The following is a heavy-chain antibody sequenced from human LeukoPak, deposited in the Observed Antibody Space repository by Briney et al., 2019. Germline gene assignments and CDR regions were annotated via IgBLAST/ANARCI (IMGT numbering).Heavy chain of an antibody. D-gene: IGHD6-19*01. CDR3: AREGSSGPLDY. J-gene: IGHJ4*02. Sequence: SETLSLTCTVSGGSISSYYWSWIRQPPGKGLEWIGYIYYSGSTNYNPSLKSRVTISVDTSKNQFSLKLSSVTAADTAVYYCAREGSSGPLDYWGPGTLVTVSS. CDR2: IYYSGST. CDR1: GGSISSYY. V-gene: IGHV4-59*01.